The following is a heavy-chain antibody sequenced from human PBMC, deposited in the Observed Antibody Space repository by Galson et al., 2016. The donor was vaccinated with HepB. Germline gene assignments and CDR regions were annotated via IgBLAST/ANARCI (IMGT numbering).Heavy chain of an antibody. CDR2: ISSSGSTI. CDR1: GFTFSSYE. CDR3: ASYPGYFPGN. V-gene: IGHV3-48*03. Sequence: SLRLSCAASGFTFSSYEMNWVRQAPGKGLEWVAYISSSGSTINYADSVKGRFTISRDNAKNSLYLQMNSLRAEDTAVYYCASYPGYFPGNWGQGTLVTVSS. J-gene: IGHJ4*02. D-gene: IGHD2-21*01.